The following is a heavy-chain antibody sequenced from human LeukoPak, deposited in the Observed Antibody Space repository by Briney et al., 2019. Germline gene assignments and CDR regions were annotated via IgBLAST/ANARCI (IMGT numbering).Heavy chain of an antibody. J-gene: IGHJ4*02. CDR3: ARGPGIAAADIDY. CDR1: GYTFTSYD. D-gene: IGHD6-13*01. V-gene: IGHV1-8*01. Sequence: ASVKDSCKASGYTFTSYDINWVRQATGQGLEWMGWMNPNSGSTGYAQKFQGRVTMTRNTSISTAYMELSSLRSEDTAVYYCARGPGIAAADIDYWGQGTLVTVSS. CDR2: MNPNSGST.